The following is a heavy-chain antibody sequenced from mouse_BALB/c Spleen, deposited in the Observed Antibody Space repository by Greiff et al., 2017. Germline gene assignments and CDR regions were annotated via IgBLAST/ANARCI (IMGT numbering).Heavy chain of an antibody. J-gene: IGHJ2*01. CDR1: GFSFTSYG. CDR3: ARVNFDY. Sequence: VKVVESGPGLVAPSQCLSISCTASGFSFTSYGVHWVRQPPGKGLEWLGVIWAGGSTNYNSALMSRLSISKDNSKSQVFLKMNSLQTDDTAMYYCARVNFDYWGQGTTLTVSS. CDR2: IWAGGST. V-gene: IGHV2-9*02.